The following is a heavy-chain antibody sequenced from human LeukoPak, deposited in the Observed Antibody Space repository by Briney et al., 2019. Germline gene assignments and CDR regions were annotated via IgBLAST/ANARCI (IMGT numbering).Heavy chain of an antibody. CDR3: ARVAYYYYYMDV. J-gene: IGHJ6*03. CDR2: IYYSGST. CDR1: GGSISSYY. Sequence: PSETLSLTCTVSGGSISSYYWSWIRQPPGKGLEWIGYIYYSGSTNYNPSLKGRVTISVDTSKNQFSLKLSSVTAADTAVYYCARVAYYYYYMDVWGKGTTVIVSS. V-gene: IGHV4-59*01.